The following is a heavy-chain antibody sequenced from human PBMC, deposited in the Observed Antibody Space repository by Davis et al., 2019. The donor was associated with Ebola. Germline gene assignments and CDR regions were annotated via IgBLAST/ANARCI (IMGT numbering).Heavy chain of an antibody. Sequence: SVKVSCKASGGTFSSYAISWVRQAPGQGLEWMGGIIPIFGTANYAQKFQGRVTITADKSTSTAYMELSSLRSEDTAVYYCARAPSVAAALNYYGMDVWGQGTTVTVSS. V-gene: IGHV1-69*06. J-gene: IGHJ6*02. CDR2: IIPIFGTA. D-gene: IGHD6-13*01. CDR3: ARAPSVAAALNYYGMDV. CDR1: GGTFSSYA.